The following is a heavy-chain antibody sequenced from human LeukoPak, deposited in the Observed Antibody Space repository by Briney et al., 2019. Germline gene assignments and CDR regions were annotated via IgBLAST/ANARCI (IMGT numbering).Heavy chain of an antibody. CDR2: SRNKANGYTT. V-gene: IGHV3-72*01. CDR3: ARSPASGVNVFDV. CDR1: GFTFSSYA. Sequence: GGSLRLSCAASGFTFSSYAMSWVRQAPGKGLEWVGRSRNKANGYTTEFGASVKGRFSISRDDSKDSVYLHMNSLKTEDTAVYYCARSPASGVNVFDVWGQGTMVTVSS. J-gene: IGHJ3*01. D-gene: IGHD1-26*01.